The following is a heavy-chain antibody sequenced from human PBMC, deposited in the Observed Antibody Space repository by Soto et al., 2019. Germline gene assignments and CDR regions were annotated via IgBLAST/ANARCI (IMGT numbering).Heavy chain of an antibody. Sequence: QVQLVQSGAEVKKPGSSVKVSCKASGGTFSSYAISWVRQAPGQGLEWMGGSIPIFGTANYGQKFQGRVTVTADDYTSTAYMELSSLRSEDRAVYYCAPWVDERGRDYGERWGQGTLVTVSS. V-gene: IGHV1-69*12. J-gene: IGHJ4*02. CDR1: GGTFSSYA. CDR3: APWVDERGRDYGER. CDR2: SIPIFGTA. D-gene: IGHD4-17*01.